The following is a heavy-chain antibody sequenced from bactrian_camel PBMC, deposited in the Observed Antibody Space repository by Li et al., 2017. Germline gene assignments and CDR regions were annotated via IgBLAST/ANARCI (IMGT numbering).Heavy chain of an antibody. V-gene: IGHV3S40*01. CDR1: AWNYGSAC. D-gene: IGHD6*01. Sequence: DVQLVESGGGTVQAGGSLRLSCAVSAWNYGSACLSWFRQAPGKEREKVASISRGGDRSYYADSVKGRFTISRDTALNTVYLQMNSLKPEDTAMYYCAAPTTQQCLLGGTWWTTFVFGATGPRSPSP. J-gene: IGHJ6*01. CDR3: AAPTTQQCLLGGTWWTTFV. CDR2: ISRGGDRS.